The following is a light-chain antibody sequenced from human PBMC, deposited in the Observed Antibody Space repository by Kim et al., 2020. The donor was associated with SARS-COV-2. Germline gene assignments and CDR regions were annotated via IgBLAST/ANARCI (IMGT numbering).Light chain of an antibody. V-gene: IGLV3-19*01. Sequence: ALGQTVRITCQGDSLRSYYASWYEQKPGQAPVLVIYGKNNRPSGIPDRFSGSSSGNTASLTITGAQAEDEADYYCNSRDSSGNHVVFGGGTQLTVL. CDR1: SLRSYY. J-gene: IGLJ2*01. CDR2: GKN. CDR3: NSRDSSGNHVV.